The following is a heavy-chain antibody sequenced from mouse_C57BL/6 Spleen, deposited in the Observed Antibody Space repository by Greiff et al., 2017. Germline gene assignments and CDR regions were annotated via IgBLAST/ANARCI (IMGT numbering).Heavy chain of an antibody. CDR2: ISYDGSN. CDR1: GYSITSGYY. Sequence: EVQLVESGPGLVKPSQSLSLTCSVTGYSITSGYYWNWIRQFPGNKLEWMGYISYDGSNNYNPSLKNRISITRDTSKNQFFLKLNSVTTEDTATYYCARDSNFMDYWGQGTSVTVSS. CDR3: ARDSNFMDY. J-gene: IGHJ4*01. V-gene: IGHV3-6*01. D-gene: IGHD2-5*01.